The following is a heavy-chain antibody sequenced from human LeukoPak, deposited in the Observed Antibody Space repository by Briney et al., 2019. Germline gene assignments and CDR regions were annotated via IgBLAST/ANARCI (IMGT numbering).Heavy chain of an antibody. D-gene: IGHD6-13*01. CDR3: ARGYSSMVDY. CDR1: GGSFSGYY. V-gene: IGHV4-34*01. Sequence: PSETLSLTCAVYGGSFSGYYWCWTRQPPGKGLEWIGEINHSGSTNYNPSLKSRVTISVDTSKNQFSLKLSSVTAADTAVYYCARGYSSMVDYWGQGTLVTVSS. J-gene: IGHJ4*02. CDR2: INHSGST.